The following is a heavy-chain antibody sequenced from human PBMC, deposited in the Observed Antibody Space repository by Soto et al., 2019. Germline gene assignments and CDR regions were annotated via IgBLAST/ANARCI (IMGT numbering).Heavy chain of an antibody. CDR3: VHRGDYRDRGGFYHPYFDY. CDR1: GFSLRDSTVS. D-gene: IGHD3-22*01. V-gene: IGHV2-5*02. CDR2: IYWDDDT. Sequence: QITLKESGPTLVKPTQTLTLTCTFSGFSLRDSTVSVGWVRQPPGRALEWLALIYWDDDTRYTPSLQNRLTVTKDTSKNQVVLTMTNVDPEDTGTYFCVHRGDYRDRGGFYHPYFDYWGPDTLVTVSS. J-gene: IGHJ4*02.